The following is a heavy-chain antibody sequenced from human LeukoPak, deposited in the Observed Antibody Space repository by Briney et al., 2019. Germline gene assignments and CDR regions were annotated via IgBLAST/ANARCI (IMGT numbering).Heavy chain of an antibody. Sequence: SETLSLTCTVSGASINSHYWSWTRQPAGKGLGWIGRIYISGSTNYNSSLQSRVTMSVDTSTNQFSLKLTSVTAADTAVYYCARALNPLPGTYYFDYWGQGTLVTVSS. CDR3: ARALNPLPGTYYFDY. J-gene: IGHJ4*02. V-gene: IGHV4-4*07. CDR2: IYISGST. CDR1: GASINSHY. D-gene: IGHD2-15*01.